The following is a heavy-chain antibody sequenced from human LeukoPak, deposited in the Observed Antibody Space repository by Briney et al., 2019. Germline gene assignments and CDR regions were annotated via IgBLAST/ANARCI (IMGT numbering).Heavy chain of an antibody. CDR2: ISWDGGST. CDR3: ASGGGYYMDV. Sequence: GGSLRLSCAASGFTFDDYTMHWVRQAPGKGLEWVSLISWDGGSTYYADSVKGRFTISRDNSKNSLYLQMNSLRTEDTASYYCASGGGYYMDVWGKGTTVTVSS. D-gene: IGHD2-15*01. J-gene: IGHJ6*03. V-gene: IGHV3-43*01. CDR1: GFTFDDYT.